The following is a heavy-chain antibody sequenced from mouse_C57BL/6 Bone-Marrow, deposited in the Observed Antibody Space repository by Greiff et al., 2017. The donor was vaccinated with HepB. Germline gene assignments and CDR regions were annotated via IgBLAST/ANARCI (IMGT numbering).Heavy chain of an antibody. V-gene: IGHV2-2*01. D-gene: IGHD2-5*01. CDR3: ARAYYSNYDFDY. J-gene: IGHJ2*01. CDR2: IWSGGST. Sequence: VKLMESGPGLVQPSQSLSITCTVSGFSLTSYGVHWVRQSPGKGLEWLGVIWSGGSTDYNAAFISRLSISKDNSKRQVFFKMNSLQADDTAIYYCARAYYSNYDFDYWGQGTTLTVSS. CDR1: GFSLTSYG.